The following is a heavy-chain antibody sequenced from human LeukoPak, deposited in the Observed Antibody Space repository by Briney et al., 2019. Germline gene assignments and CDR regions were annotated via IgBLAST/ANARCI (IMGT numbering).Heavy chain of an antibody. J-gene: IGHJ5*02. V-gene: IGHV4-4*09. CDR1: GGSISGYY. CDR2: IQSNGYT. D-gene: IGHD1-26*01. CDR3: TKREGPMSGSYDYFDP. Sequence: SETLSLTCTVSGGSISGYYWSWIRQPPGQGLEWIAYIQSNGYTNYNPSLKSRVTISVDTSKNQFSLKVTSVTAADTAMYYCTKREGPMSGSYDYFDPWGQGTLVTVS.